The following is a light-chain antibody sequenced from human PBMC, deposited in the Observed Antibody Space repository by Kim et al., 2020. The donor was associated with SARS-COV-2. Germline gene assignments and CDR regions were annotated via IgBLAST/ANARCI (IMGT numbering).Light chain of an antibody. CDR2: DNN. J-gene: IGLJ3*02. CDR1: SSNIGNTY. Sequence: GQTLTCSCSGTSSNIGNTYVSQYQQLPETAPKLLSYDNNKRPSGIPDRFSGSKSGTSATLGSTGLQTGDEADYYCGTWDSSLSDWVFGGGTQLTVL. V-gene: IGLV1-51*01. CDR3: GTWDSSLSDWV.